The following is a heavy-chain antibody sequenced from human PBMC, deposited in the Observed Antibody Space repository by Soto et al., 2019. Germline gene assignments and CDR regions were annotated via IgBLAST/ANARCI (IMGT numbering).Heavy chain of an antibody. CDR3: SGGQGGGYSCGAFDY. D-gene: IGHD5-18*01. CDR1: GDSISRSYW. V-gene: IGHV4-4*02. J-gene: IGHJ4*02. Sequence: SETLSLTCAVSGDSISRSYWWSWVRQLPGKGLEWIGEIYHSGSTNYNPSLQSQVHISVDTSKNQVSLKLSHVTAAPPPVCYCSGGQGGGYSCGAFDYWGQGTLVTVSS. CDR2: IYHSGST.